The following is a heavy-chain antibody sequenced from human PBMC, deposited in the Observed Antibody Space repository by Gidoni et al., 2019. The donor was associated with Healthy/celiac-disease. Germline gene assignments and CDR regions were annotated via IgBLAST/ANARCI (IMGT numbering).Heavy chain of an antibody. J-gene: IGHJ4*02. CDR3: AKVQATPLYYFDY. D-gene: IGHD1-26*01. CDR1: GFTFSSYR. V-gene: IGHV3-23*01. Sequence: EVQLLESGGGLVQPGGSLGLSCAASGFTFSSYRMSWVRQAPGKGLEWVSASSGSGGSTYYADSVKGRFTISRDNSKNTLYLQMNSLRAEDTAVYYCAKVQATPLYYFDYWGQGTLVTVSS. CDR2: SSGSGGST.